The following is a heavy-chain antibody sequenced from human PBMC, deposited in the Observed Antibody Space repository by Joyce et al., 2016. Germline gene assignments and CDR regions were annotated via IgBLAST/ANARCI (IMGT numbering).Heavy chain of an antibody. CDR3: AKILTAGYSSGWFLDY. Sequence: QVQLVESGGGVVQPGRSLRLSCTASGLTLSNYGVHWVRKAPGKGLELVAVISYDGGYKDYSDSVKGRFTISRDKSRDTLFLEMNSLRAEDTAVYYCAKILTAGYSSGWFLDYWGQGTLVTVSS. CDR2: ISYDGGYK. V-gene: IGHV3-30*18. D-gene: IGHD6-25*01. CDR1: GLTLSNYG. J-gene: IGHJ4*02.